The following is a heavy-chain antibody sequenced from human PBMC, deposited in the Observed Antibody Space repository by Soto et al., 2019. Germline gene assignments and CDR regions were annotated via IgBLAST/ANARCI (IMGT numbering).Heavy chain of an antibody. J-gene: IGHJ4*02. CDR2: IYSGGST. V-gene: IGHV3-53*01. Sequence: EVQLVESGGGLIQPGGSLRLSCAASGFTVSSNYMSWVRQAPGKGLEWVSVIYSGGSTYYADSVKGRFTISRDNSKNTLYRQMNSLRAEDTAVYYCARSGYTAMVPEFNYWGQGTLVTVSS. CDR1: GFTVSSNY. CDR3: ARSGYTAMVPEFNY. D-gene: IGHD5-18*01.